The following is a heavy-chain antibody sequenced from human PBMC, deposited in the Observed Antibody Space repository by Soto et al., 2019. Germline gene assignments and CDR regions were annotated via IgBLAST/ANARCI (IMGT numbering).Heavy chain of an antibody. Sequence: QVQLVESGGGVVQPGRSLSLSCAASQLTFNNYAMHWVRQAPGKGLEWVAVISDDGHNKYYADSVRGRFTISRDNSKNTVYLHMNSLRVDDTAVYYCAKDPNVKTYVPYGMDVWGQGTTVTVSS. V-gene: IGHV3-30*18. D-gene: IGHD3-10*02. J-gene: IGHJ6*02. CDR3: AKDPNVKTYVPYGMDV. CDR1: QLTFNNYA. CDR2: ISDDGHNK.